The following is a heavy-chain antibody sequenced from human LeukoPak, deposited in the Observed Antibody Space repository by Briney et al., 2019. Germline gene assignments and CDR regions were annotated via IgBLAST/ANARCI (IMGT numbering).Heavy chain of an antibody. Sequence: GGSLRLSCAASGFTFSSYGMSWVRQAPGKGLEWASAISGSGGSTYYADSVKGRFTISRDNSENMLYLQMNSLRAEDTAVYYCANVRYKYGKDYWGQGTLVTVSS. V-gene: IGHV3-23*01. D-gene: IGHD5-18*01. J-gene: IGHJ4*02. CDR2: ISGSGGST. CDR3: ANVRYKYGKDY. CDR1: GFTFSSYG.